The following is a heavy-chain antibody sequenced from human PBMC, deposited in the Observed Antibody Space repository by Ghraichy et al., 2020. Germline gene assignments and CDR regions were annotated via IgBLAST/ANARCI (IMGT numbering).Heavy chain of an antibody. J-gene: IGHJ4*02. V-gene: IGHV3-30*18. D-gene: IGHD6-13*01. CDR1: GFTSKSYW. Sequence: GGSLRLSCAASGFTSKSYWMNWVRQAPGKGLNWVAFISYDGSKKYYADSVKGRFTISRDNSKNTLYLQMNSLRAEDTAVYYCAKDRLPAAALYYFDYWGQGTLVTVSS. CDR2: ISYDGSKK. CDR3: AKDRLPAAALYYFDY.